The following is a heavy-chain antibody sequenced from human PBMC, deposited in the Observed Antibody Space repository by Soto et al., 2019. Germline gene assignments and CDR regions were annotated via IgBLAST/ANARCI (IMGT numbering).Heavy chain of an antibody. V-gene: IGHV1-58*01. CDR1: GFTFTSSA. J-gene: IGHJ6*02. CDR2: IVVGSGNT. Sequence: QMQLVQSGPEVKKPGTSVKVSCKASGFTFTSSAVQWVRQARGQRLEWIGWIVVGSGNTNYAQKFQERGTITRDMSTSTAYMELSSLRSEDTAVYYCAAGPNRTPQLWPPYCYYDGMDVWGQGTTVTVSS. CDR3: AAGPNRTPQLWPPYCYYDGMDV. D-gene: IGHD5-18*01.